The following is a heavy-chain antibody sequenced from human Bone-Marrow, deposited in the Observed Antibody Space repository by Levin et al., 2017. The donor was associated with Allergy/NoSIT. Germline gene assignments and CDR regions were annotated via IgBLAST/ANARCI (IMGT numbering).Heavy chain of an antibody. V-gene: IGHV4-59*08. Sequence: SQTLSLTCPVSGGSISGYHWSWIRQPPGRGLEWIGYIYYTGSAQYNPSLKSRVTISVDTSRDQFSLQLNSVTVADTAVYYCTRLHCSHNCYPGDWSQGILVTVSS. CDR1: GGSISGYH. D-gene: IGHD2-15*01. CDR3: TRLHCSHNCYPGD. J-gene: IGHJ4*02. CDR2: IYYTGSA.